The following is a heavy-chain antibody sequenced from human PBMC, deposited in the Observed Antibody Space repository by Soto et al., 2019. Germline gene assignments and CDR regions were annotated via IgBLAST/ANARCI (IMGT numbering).Heavy chain of an antibody. CDR2: IYTGGST. CDR1: GFTVSNNY. D-gene: IGHD1-26*01. V-gene: IGHV3-66*01. CDR3: TRDSGTYYHCGY. Sequence: EVQLVESGGGLVQPGGSLRLSCAASGFTVSNNYMSWVRQAPGKGLEWVSTIYTGGSTYYGDSVRGRFTISRDNSKNTVYLQMNSLRAEDTAVYFCTRDSGTYYHCGYWGQGTLLTVSS. J-gene: IGHJ4*02.